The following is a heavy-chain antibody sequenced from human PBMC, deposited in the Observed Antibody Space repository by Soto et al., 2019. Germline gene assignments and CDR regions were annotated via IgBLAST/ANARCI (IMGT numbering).Heavy chain of an antibody. CDR3: ARDLPRSGNNYRDALDL. CDR1: GFTFSNYW. CDR2: IKTDGSGK. D-gene: IGHD3-22*01. Sequence: GSLRLSCAASGFTFSNYWMSWVRQAPVKGLEWVANIKTDGSGKYYVDSVTGRFSLSRDNAKNSLHLQMNSLRAEDTAMYYCARDLPRSGNNYRDALDLWGQATIVTVS. J-gene: IGHJ3*01. V-gene: IGHV3-7*01.